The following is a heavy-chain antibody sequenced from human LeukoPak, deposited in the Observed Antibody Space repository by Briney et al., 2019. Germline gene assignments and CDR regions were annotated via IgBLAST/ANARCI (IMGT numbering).Heavy chain of an antibody. CDR3: ARATSAGITMIAAFDI. D-gene: IGHD3-22*01. J-gene: IGHJ3*02. Sequence: ASVKVSCKASGYTFTSYDINWVRQATGQGLEWMGWMNPNSGNTGYAQKFQGRVTMTRNTSISTAYMELSSLRSEDTAVYYCARATSAGITMIAAFDIWGQGTMVTVSS. V-gene: IGHV1-8*02. CDR1: GYTFTSYD. CDR2: MNPNSGNT.